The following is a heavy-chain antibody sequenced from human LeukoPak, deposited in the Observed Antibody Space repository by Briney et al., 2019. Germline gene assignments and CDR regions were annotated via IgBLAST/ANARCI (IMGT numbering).Heavy chain of an antibody. CDR3: ATVWARGSVFDY. CDR2: FDPEDGET. D-gene: IGHD3-10*01. CDR1: GYTLTELS. J-gene: IGHJ4*02. V-gene: IGHV1-24*01. Sequence: ASVTVSCKVSGYTLTELSMHWVRQAPGEGLEWMGGFDPEDGETIYAQKFQGRVTMTEDTSTDTAYMELSSLRSEDTAVYYCATVWARGSVFDYWGQGTLVTVSS.